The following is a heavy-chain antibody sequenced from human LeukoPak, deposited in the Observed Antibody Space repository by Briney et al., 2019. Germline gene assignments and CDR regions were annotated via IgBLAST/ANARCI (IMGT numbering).Heavy chain of an antibody. CDR2: IKRDGDEK. CDR3: ARIIHVDYTPLYYFDH. Sequence: LPGRSLRLSCAASGFTFSAYWMGWVRLTPGKGLEWVANIKRDGDEKYSVDSVKGRFTIFRDSAKNSLYLQMNSLKAEDTAVYYCARIIHVDYTPLYYFDHWGQGTLVTVSS. J-gene: IGHJ4*02. V-gene: IGHV3-7*01. D-gene: IGHD3-16*01. CDR1: GFTFSAYW.